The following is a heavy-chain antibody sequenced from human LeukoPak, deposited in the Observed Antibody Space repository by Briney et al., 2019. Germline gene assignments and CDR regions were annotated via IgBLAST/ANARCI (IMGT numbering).Heavy chain of an antibody. CDR2: INPNSGGT. CDR1: GFTFTGYY. Sequence: RASVKVSCKASGFTFTGYYMHWVRQAPGQGLEWMGWINPNSGGTNYAQKFQGRVTMTRDTSISTAYMELSRLRSDDTAVYYCARDFVPLFLTGGWFDPWGQGTLVTVSS. V-gene: IGHV1-2*02. D-gene: IGHD2-8*01. CDR3: ARDFVPLFLTGGWFDP. J-gene: IGHJ5*02.